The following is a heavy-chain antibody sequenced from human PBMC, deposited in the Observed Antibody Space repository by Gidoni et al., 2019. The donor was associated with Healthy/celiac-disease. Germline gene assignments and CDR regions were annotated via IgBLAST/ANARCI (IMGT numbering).Heavy chain of an antibody. Sequence: QVQLQQWGAGLLQNSETLSLTCAVYGGSFSGYYWSWIRQPPGKGLEWIGEIKHSGSTNYNPSLNSRVTISVDTSKNQFSLKLSSVTAADTAVYYCAREGIRITMVRGVIMFRGDFDYWGQGTLVTVSS. CDR2: IKHSGST. J-gene: IGHJ4*02. CDR3: AREGIRITMVRGVIMFRGDFDY. D-gene: IGHD3-10*01. CDR1: GGSFSGYY. V-gene: IGHV4-34*01.